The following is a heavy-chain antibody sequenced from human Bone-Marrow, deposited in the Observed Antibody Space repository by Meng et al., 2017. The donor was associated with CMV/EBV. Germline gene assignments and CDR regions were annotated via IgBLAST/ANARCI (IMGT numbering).Heavy chain of an antibody. D-gene: IGHD2-2*01. CDR3: ARAYCSSSTCSLPRDY. Sequence: ASVKVSCKASGYTFTGYYMHWVRQAPGQGLEWMGWINPNSGGTKYAQKFQGRVTMTRDTSIITAYMELSRPRYDDTAIYYCARAYCSSSTCSLPRDYWGQGTRVTVSS. V-gene: IGHV1-2*02. J-gene: IGHJ4*03. CDR2: INPNSGGT. CDR1: GYTFTGYY.